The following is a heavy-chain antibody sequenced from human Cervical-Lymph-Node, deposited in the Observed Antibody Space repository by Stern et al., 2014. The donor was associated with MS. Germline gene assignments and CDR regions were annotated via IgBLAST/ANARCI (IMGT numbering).Heavy chain of an antibody. Sequence: VQLVESGAEVKKPGSSVKVPCKASGGTISNYAVSWGRQAPGQGLGWMGGITPIFGTADYAQKFLGRVTITSDESTSAAYMELSSLRPEDTAVYYCAGEEGEPVAGLAFNIWGQGTMVNVSS. V-gene: IGHV1-69*01. CDR1: GGTISNYA. CDR2: ITPIFGTA. J-gene: IGHJ3*02. D-gene: IGHD6-19*01. CDR3: AGEEGEPVAGLAFNI.